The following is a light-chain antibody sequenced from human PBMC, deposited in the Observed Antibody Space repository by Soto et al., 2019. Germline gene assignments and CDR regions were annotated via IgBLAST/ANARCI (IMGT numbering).Light chain of an antibody. J-gene: IGKJ1*01. Sequence: EIVLTQSPATPSLSPGENATISCMASQSVSNNYLAWYQQKPGQAPRLLIYGASNRATGIPDRFSGSGSGTDFTLTISRLEPEDFAVYYCQQYGSSGTFGQGTKVDIK. CDR1: QSVSNNY. V-gene: IGKV3-20*01. CDR3: QQYGSSGT. CDR2: GAS.